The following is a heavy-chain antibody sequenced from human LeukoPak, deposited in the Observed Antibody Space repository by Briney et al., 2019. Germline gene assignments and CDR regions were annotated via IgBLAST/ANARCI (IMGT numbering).Heavy chain of an antibody. CDR1: GLTFSDHY. D-gene: IGHD6-6*01. CDR3: GRGGYSSSSFYGMDV. J-gene: IGHJ6*02. V-gene: IGHV3-72*01. CDR2: TGNKANSYTT. Sequence: GGSLRLSCAASGLTFSDHYMEWVRQAPGKGREWICHTGNKANSYTTEYAASVKGRFSISRDDSKNSLYLQMNSLKTEDTAVYYCGRGGYSSSSFYGMDVWGQGTTVTVSS.